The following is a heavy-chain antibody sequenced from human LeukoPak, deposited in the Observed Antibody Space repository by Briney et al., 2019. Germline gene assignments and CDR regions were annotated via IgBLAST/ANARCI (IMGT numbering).Heavy chain of an antibody. J-gene: IGHJ5*02. CDR1: GGSFSGYY. V-gene: IGHV4-34*01. CDR3: ARGVRALVSVVVPAARNWFDP. CDR2: INHSGST. Sequence: SETLSLTCAVYGGSFSGYYWSWIRQPPGKGLEWIGGINHSGSTRYNPSLKSRVTISVDTSKNQFSLKLSSVTAADTAVYYCARGVRALVSVVVPAARNWFDPWGEGTLVTVSS. D-gene: IGHD2-2*01.